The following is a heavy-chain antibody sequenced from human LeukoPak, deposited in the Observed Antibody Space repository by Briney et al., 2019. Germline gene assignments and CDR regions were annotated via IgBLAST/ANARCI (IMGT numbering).Heavy chain of an antibody. CDR3: ARDQGGRKVVPAAIGY. Sequence: PGRSLRLSCAASGFTFSTYAMNWVRQAPGKGLEWVAVISYDGRQNYYADSVKGRFTISRDNAKNSLYLQMNSLRAEDTAVYYCARDQGGRKVVPAAIGYWGQGTLVTVSS. D-gene: IGHD2-2*02. V-gene: IGHV3-30*04. CDR2: ISYDGRQN. J-gene: IGHJ4*02. CDR1: GFTFSTYA.